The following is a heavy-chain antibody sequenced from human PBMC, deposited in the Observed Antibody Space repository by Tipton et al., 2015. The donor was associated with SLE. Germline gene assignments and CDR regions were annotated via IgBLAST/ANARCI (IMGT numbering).Heavy chain of an antibody. D-gene: IGHD4-11*01. J-gene: IGHJ3*02. CDR1: GFTFSSYA. CDR2: INSDGSST. Sequence: GSLRLSCAASGFTFSSYAMSWVRQAPGKGLVWVSRINSDGSSTSYADSVKGRFTISRDNAKNTLYLQMNSLRAEDTAVYYCARADSILNAFDIWGQGTMVTVSS. CDR3: ARADSILNAFDI. V-gene: IGHV3-74*01.